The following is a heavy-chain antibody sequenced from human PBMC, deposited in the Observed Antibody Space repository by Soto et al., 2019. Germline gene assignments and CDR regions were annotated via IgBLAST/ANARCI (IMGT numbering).Heavy chain of an antibody. CDR3: AGDRPRLWFLEVQPHYGMDV. Sequence: SDTLSHTCTVSPGSIYSRDYYWTWISKPPAKGLEWIGFISYSGSTYSSPSLRGRATMSLDASKKQFSLRPTSMNSADTAVYYCAGDRPRLWFLEVQPHYGMDVWGQGTTVT. CDR1: PGSIYSRDYY. J-gene: IGHJ6*02. D-gene: IGHD3-10*01. V-gene: IGHV4-30-4*02. CDR2: ISYSGST.